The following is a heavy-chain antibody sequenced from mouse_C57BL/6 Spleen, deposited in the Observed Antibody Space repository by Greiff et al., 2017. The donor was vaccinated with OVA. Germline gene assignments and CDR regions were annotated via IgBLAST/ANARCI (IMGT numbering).Heavy chain of an antibody. CDR1: GISITTGNYR. CDR3: ARERGGAWYFDV. J-gene: IGHJ1*03. CDR2: IYYSGTI. Sequence: EVKLMESGPGLVKPSQTVFLTCTVTGISITTGNYRWSWIRQFPGNKLEWIGYIYYSGTITYNPSLTSRTTITRDTPKNQFFLEMNSLTAEDTATYYCARERGGAWYFDVWGTGTTVTVSS. V-gene: IGHV3-5*01.